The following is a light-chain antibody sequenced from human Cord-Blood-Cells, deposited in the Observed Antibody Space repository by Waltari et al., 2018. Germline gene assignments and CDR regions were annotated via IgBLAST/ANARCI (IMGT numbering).Light chain of an antibody. CDR2: GAS. V-gene: IGKV3-20*01. J-gene: IGKJ4*01. CDR3: QQYGSSPPLT. Sequence: EIVLTQSPGTLSLSPGERATLSCRASQSVSSSYLAWYQQEPGQAPRLLIYGASSMATGIPDRFSGSGSGTDFTLTISRLEPEDFAVYYCQQYGSSPPLTFGGGTKVEIK. CDR1: QSVSSSY.